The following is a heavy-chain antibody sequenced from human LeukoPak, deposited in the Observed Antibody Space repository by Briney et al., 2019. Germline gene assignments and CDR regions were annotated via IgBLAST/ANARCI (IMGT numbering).Heavy chain of an antibody. J-gene: IGHJ5*02. CDR2: MNPNSGNT. D-gene: IGHD3-10*01. CDR1: GYTFTSYD. V-gene: IGHV1-8*01. CDR3: ARGRRVRGVTYWFDP. Sequence: ASVKVSCKASGYTFTSYDINWLRQATGQGLEWMGWMNPNSGNTGYAQKFQGRVTMTRNTSISTAYMELSSLRSEDTAVYYCARGRRVRGVTYWFDPWGQGTLVTVSS.